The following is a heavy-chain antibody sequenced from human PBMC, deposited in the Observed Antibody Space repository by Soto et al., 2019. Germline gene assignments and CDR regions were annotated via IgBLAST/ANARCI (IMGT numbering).Heavy chain of an antibody. Sequence: QVQLQESGPGLVKPSQTLSLTCTVSGGSISSGGYYWRWLRQHPGKGMDWIGYIYYSGSPYYTPYLERRVTRSVDTSKNQCSLKLSSGTSADTAVYYCARSSASANYFDYWGQGTLVTVSS. D-gene: IGHD2-2*01. J-gene: IGHJ4*02. CDR1: GGSISSGGYY. CDR3: ARSSASANYFDY. CDR2: IYYSGSP. V-gene: IGHV4-31*03.